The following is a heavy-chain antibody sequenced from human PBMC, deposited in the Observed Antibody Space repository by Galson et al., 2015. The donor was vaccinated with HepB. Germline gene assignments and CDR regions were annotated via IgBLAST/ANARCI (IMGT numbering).Heavy chain of an antibody. D-gene: IGHD2-21*01. CDR3: AREFEGVIAPTFDY. V-gene: IGHV3-30-3*01. Sequence: LRLSCAASGFTFSSYAMHWVRQAPGKGLEWVAVISYDGSNKYYADSVKGRFTISRDNSKNTLYLQMNSLRAEDTAVYYCAREFEGVIAPTFDYWGQGTLVTVSS. J-gene: IGHJ4*02. CDR1: GFTFSSYA. CDR2: ISYDGSNK.